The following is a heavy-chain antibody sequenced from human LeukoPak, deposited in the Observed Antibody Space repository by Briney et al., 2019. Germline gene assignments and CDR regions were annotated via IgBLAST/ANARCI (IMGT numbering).Heavy chain of an antibody. Sequence: GGSLRLSCAASGFTFSSYWMSWVRQAPGKGLEWVANIKQDGSEKYYVDSVKGRFTISRDNAKNSLYLQMNSLRAEDTAVYYCARSPRVIGDSHFDYWGQGTLVTVSS. J-gene: IGHJ4*02. D-gene: IGHD2-21*02. CDR2: IKQDGSEK. CDR3: ARSPRVIGDSHFDY. V-gene: IGHV3-7*01. CDR1: GFTFSSYW.